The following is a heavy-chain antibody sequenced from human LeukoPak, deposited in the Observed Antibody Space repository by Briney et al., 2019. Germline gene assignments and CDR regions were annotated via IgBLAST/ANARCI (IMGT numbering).Heavy chain of an antibody. CDR1: VGSISSYN. V-gene: IGHV4-4*07. CDR2: IYIGGRT. D-gene: IGHD2-21*01. J-gene: IGHJ3*02. Sequence: SETLSLTSTVSVGSISSYNWSCGPEPAGRGRGRRGRIYIGGRTNYNTSPQSRVTISVAASTNQFPLKLSSITAADTPVHLCSKSNGCGLIDIWGQGTMVTVSS. CDR3: SKSNGCGLIDI.